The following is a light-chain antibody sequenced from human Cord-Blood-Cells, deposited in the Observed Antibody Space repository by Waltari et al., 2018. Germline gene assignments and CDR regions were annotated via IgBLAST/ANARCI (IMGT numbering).Light chain of an antibody. V-gene: IGLV6-57*01. CDR2: EDN. CDR3: QSYDSSNWV. J-gene: IGLJ3*02. Sequence: NFMLTQPHSVSESPGKTVTISCTRSSGSIASNYVQWYQQRPGSSPTTVIYEDNQRPSGVPDRCSCSIDSSSNSASLTISGLKTEDEADYYCQSYDSSNWVFGGGTKLTVL. CDR1: SGSIASNY.